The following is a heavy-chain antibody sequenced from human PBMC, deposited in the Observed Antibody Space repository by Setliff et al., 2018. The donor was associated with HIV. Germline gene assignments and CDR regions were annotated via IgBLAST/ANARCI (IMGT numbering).Heavy chain of an antibody. CDR1: GYSFSNGYY. CDR3: AGRIATAAYYFDY. Sequence: PSETLSLTCAVFGYSFSNGYYWGWIRQPPGKGPEWIGSIYHSGSTYYNPSLKSRVSISVDTSKNQISLELRSVTAADTAVYYCAGRIATAAYYFDYWGRGTLVTVSS. V-gene: IGHV4-38-2*01. CDR2: IYHSGST. D-gene: IGHD6-13*01. J-gene: IGHJ4*02.